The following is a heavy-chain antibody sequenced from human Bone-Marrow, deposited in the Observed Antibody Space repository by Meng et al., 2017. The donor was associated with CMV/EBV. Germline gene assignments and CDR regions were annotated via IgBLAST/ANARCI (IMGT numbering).Heavy chain of an antibody. V-gene: IGHV1-2*02. J-gene: IGHJ4*02. CDR2: INPNSGGT. CDR1: GYTFTSYG. Sequence: ASVKVSCKASGYTFTSYGISWVRQAPGQGLEWMGWINPNSGGTNYAQKFQGRVTMTRDTSISTAYMELSRLRSDDTAVYYCASGNYDFWSGYLLDYWGQGTLVTVSS. D-gene: IGHD3-3*01. CDR3: ASGNYDFWSGYLLDY.